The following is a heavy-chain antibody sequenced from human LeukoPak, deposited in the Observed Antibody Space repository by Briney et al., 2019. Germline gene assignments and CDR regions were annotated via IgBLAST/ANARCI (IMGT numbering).Heavy chain of an antibody. Sequence: ASVKVSCKASGGTFNNYAINWVRQATGQGLEWMGWMNPNSGNTGYAQKFQGRVTMTRDMSTSTVYMELSSLRSEDTAVYYCARSGITIFGVVNSYYMDVWGKGTTVTVSS. CDR2: MNPNSGNT. CDR1: GGTFNNYA. CDR3: ARSGITIFGVVNSYYMDV. V-gene: IGHV1-8*02. J-gene: IGHJ6*03. D-gene: IGHD3-3*01.